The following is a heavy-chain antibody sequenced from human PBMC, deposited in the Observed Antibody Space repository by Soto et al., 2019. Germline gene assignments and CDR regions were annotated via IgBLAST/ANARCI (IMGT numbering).Heavy chain of an antibody. D-gene: IGHD3-9*01. CDR2: IYYSGST. CDR3: ARGAYYDLSTGYSSWFDP. Sequence: SETLSLTCTVSGGSISSYYWSWIRQPPGKGLEWIGYIYYSGSTYYNPSLRSRVTISLDTSMIQFYLKLSSVTFADTAVYYCARGAYYDLSTGYSSWFDPWGQGILVTVSS. CDR1: GGSISSYY. V-gene: IGHV4-59*08. J-gene: IGHJ5*02.